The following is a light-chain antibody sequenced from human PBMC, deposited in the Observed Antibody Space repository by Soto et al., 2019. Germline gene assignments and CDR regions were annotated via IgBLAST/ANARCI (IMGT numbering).Light chain of an antibody. Sequence: EIVLTQSPGTLSLSPGERATLSCLASQSVGSSYLAWYQQKPGQAPRLLIYGASSRATGIPDRFSGSGSGTEFTLTISSLQPDDFATYYCQQYNSYSGTFGQGTKVDIK. CDR1: QSVGSSY. V-gene: IGKV3-20*01. J-gene: IGKJ1*01. CDR3: QQYNSYSGT. CDR2: GAS.